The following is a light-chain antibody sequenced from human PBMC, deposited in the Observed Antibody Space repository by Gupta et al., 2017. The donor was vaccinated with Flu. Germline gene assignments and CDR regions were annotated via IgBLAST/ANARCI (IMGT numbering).Light chain of an antibody. CDR1: NMGSKS. CDR3: QVWDSSSDLGV. Sequence: GGNNMGSKSVHWYQQKPGQAPVLVVYDDRDRPSGIPERFSGSNSGNTATLTISRVEAGDEADFFCQVWDSSSDLGVFGGGTKLTVL. CDR2: DDR. J-gene: IGLJ2*01. V-gene: IGLV3-21*02.